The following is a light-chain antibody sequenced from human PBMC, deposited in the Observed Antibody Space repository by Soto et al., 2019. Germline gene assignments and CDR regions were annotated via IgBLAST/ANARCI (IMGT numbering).Light chain of an antibody. J-gene: IGKJ1*01. Sequence: PGERVTLSCRASQSVSSTYLTWCQQKPGQAPRLLIYGASTRATGIPARFSGGGSGTDFTLTISSLHPEDFAVYSCQQDGTSPRTFGQGTKVDIK. CDR1: QSVSSTY. V-gene: IGKV3D-7*01. CDR2: GAS. CDR3: QQDGTSPRT.